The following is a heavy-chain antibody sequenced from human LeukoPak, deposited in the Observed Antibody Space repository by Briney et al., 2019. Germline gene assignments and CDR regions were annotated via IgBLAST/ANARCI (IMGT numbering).Heavy chain of an antibody. CDR2: ISGSGNGGSI. J-gene: IGHJ4*02. Sequence: GGSLRLSCSASGFVFSIYTMYWVRQAPGKGPEYVSTISGSGNGGSINYAESVKGRFTISRDDSKSIVYLQMNGLRSEDTAVYYCVKDFGRVRGTPDSWGQGTLVTVSS. V-gene: IGHV3-64D*06. D-gene: IGHD3-3*01. CDR1: GFVFSIYT. CDR3: VKDFGRVRGTPDS.